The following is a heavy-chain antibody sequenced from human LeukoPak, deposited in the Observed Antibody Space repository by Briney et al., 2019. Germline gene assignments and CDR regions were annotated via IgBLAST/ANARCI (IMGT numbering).Heavy chain of an antibody. V-gene: IGHV1-18*01. Sequence: ASVKVSCKASGYTFTTYGISWERQAPGQGLEWMGWISADNGNTNYAQKLQGRVTMTTDTSTSTAYMELRSLRSDDTAVYYCARFDYYGSGSSRDWGQGTLVTVSS. D-gene: IGHD3-10*01. J-gene: IGHJ4*02. CDR2: ISADNGNT. CDR1: GYTFTTYG. CDR3: ARFDYYGSGSSRD.